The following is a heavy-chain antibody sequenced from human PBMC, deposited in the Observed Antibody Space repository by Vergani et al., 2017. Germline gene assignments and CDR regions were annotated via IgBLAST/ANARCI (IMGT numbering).Heavy chain of an antibody. Sequence: EEQLVESGGGLVQPGGSLRLSCAASGFTFSSYWMSWVRQAPGKGLEWVANIKQDGSDKFYVDSVKGRFTVSRDNAKNSLYLQMNSLRAEDTAVYYCARDRGGRGSSYYYGMDVWGQGTTVTVSS. CDR3: ARDRGGRGSSYYYGMDV. V-gene: IGHV3-7*01. CDR1: GFTFSSYW. CDR2: IKQDGSDK. J-gene: IGHJ6*02. D-gene: IGHD2-15*01.